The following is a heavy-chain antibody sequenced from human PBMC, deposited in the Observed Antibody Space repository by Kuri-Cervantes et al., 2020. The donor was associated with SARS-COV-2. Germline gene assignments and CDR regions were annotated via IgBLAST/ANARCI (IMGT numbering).Heavy chain of an antibody. V-gene: IGHV3-21*01. D-gene: IGHD6-13*01. CDR1: GFTFSSYS. CDR3: ARDRDGYSGSWYGGYYYGMDV. Sequence: GGSLRLSCAASGFTFSSYSMNWVRQAPGKGLEWVSSISSSSSYIYYADSVKGRLTISRDNAKNSLYLQMNSLRAEDTAVYYCARDRDGYSGSWYGGYYYGMDVWGQGTTVTVSS. J-gene: IGHJ6*02. CDR2: ISSSSSYI.